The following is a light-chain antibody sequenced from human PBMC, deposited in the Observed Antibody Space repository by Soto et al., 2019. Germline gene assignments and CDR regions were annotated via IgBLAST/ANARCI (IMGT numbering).Light chain of an antibody. CDR2: DAS. J-gene: IGKJ4*01. V-gene: IGKV3-15*01. CDR3: HQYSNWPLT. Sequence: EIVMTQSPSALSVSPLERSTLSCRASQSVRKNLAWYQHKPGQVPRLLIYDASIRATGVPVRFSGSVSETEFTLTISSLQSEDFAVYYCHQYSNWPLTFGGGTKVDIK. CDR1: QSVRKN.